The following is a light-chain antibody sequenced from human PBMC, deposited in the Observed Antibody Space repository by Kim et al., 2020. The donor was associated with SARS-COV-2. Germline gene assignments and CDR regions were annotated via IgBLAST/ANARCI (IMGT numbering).Light chain of an antibody. J-gene: IGKJ2*01. Sequence: EIVLTQSPGTLSLSPGERANLSCRASQSVSSSYLAWYQQKPGQAPRLLIYGASSRATAIPDRFSGSGSGTDFTLTISRLEPEDFAVYYCQQYGSSTYTFGQGTKLEI. CDR3: QQYGSSTYT. CDR2: GAS. CDR1: QSVSSSY. V-gene: IGKV3-20*01.